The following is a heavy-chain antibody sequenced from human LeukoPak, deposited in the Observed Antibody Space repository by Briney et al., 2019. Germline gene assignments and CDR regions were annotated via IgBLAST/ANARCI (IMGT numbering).Heavy chain of an antibody. CDR2: ISSSSYI. CDR1: GFTFSSYS. Sequence: PGGSLRLSCAASGFTFSSYSMNWVRQAPGKGLEWVSSISSSSYIYYADSVKGRFTISRDNAKNSLYLQMNSLRAEDTAVYYCARDRDYDYVWGSYRYKGLGYWGQGTLVTVSS. V-gene: IGHV3-21*01. D-gene: IGHD3-16*02. J-gene: IGHJ4*02. CDR3: ARDRDYDYVWGSYRYKGLGY.